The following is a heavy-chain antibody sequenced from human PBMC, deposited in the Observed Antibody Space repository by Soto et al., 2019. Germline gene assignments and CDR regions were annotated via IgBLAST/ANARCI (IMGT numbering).Heavy chain of an antibody. V-gene: IGHV3-21*04. J-gene: IGHJ4*02. Sequence: GGSLRLSCAASGFTFSSYSMNWVRQAPGKGLEWVSSISSSSSYIYYADSVKGRFTISRDNAKNSLYLQMNSLRAEDTAVYYCARVQPFAYYDSSGYYHKNFEYWGQGTLVTVSS. CDR1: GFTFSSYS. D-gene: IGHD3-22*01. CDR3: ARVQPFAYYDSSGYYHKNFEY. CDR2: ISSSSSYI.